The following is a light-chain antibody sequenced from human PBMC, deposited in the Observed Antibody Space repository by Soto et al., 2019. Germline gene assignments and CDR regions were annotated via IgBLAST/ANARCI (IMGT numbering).Light chain of an antibody. V-gene: IGKV3D-15*01. CDR1: QSVDSN. J-gene: IGKJ4*01. CDR2: GAS. CDR3: QQYDNWPLT. Sequence: EILMTQSPSTLTVSPGERATLSCRASQSVDSNLAWYQQKPGQAPRLLIFGASTRATGIPARFSGSGSGTDFTLTISSLQSEDFAVYFCQQYDNWPLTFGGGTKVDIK.